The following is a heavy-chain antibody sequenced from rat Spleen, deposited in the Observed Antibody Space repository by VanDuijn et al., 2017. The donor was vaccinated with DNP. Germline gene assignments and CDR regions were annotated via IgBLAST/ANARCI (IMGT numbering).Heavy chain of an antibody. CDR3: ARHRDYYSAWGALDA. J-gene: IGHJ4*01. D-gene: IGHD1-1*01. CDR1: GFSLISYG. CDR2: IKTDGGGT. Sequence: VQLKESGPGLVQPSQTLSLTCTVSGFSLISYGVSWVRQPPGKGLEWVASIKTDGGGTYYPDSVKGRFTISRDNTKSTLYLQMDSLRSEETATYYCARHRDYYSAWGALDAWGQGTSVTVSS. V-gene: IGHV5-31*01.